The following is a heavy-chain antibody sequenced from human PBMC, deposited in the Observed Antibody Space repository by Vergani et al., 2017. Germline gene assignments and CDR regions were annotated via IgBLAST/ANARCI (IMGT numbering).Heavy chain of an antibody. CDR1: GFTFSSYG. CDR3: ARVGQQLVLGAFDI. Sequence: QVQLVESGGGVVQPGRSLRLSCAASGFTFSSYGMHWVRQAPGKGLEWVAVISYDGSNKYYADSVKGRFTISRDNSKNTLYLQMNSLRAEDTAVYYCARVGQQLVLGAFDIWGQGTMVTVSS. D-gene: IGHD6-13*01. J-gene: IGHJ3*02. V-gene: IGHV3-30*03. CDR2: ISYDGSNK.